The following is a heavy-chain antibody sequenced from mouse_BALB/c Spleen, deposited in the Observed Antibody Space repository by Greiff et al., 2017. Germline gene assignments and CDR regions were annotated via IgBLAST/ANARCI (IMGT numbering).Heavy chain of an antibody. J-gene: IGHJ4*01. V-gene: IGHV14-1*02. Sequence: EVQLQQSGAELVKPGALVKMSCKASGFTFNSYYMHWVKQRPGQGLEWIGWIDPENGNTIYDAKFQGKASITTDTSSNTAYLQLSSLTSEDSAVCDCARYAMDYWGQGTTVTVSS. CDR1: GFTFNSYY. D-gene: IGHD2-14*01. CDR2: IDPENGNT. CDR3: ARYAMDY.